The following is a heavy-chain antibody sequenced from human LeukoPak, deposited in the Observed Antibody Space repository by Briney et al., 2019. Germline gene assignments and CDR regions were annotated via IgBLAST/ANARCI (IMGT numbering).Heavy chain of an antibody. D-gene: IGHD2-21*01. CDR2: VSHSGTT. CDR3: ASDVPLCGGDPCKFFDP. V-gene: IGHV4-38-2*02. J-gene: IGHJ5*01. CDR1: AFSITSASF. Sequence: NPSETLSLTCTVSAFSITSASFWGWIRQPPGKGLEWIASVSHSGTTYYNPSLQSRVTISLDTSKNQFSLKLTSVTAADTAVYSCASDVPLCGGDPCKFFDPWGQGILVTVSS.